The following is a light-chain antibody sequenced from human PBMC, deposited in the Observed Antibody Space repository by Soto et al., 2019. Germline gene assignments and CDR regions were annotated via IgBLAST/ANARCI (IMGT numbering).Light chain of an antibody. V-gene: IGKV4-1*01. J-gene: IGKJ1*01. CDR1: QAGLHGSNY. CDR2: WAS. Sequence: DIVMTQSPDSLAVSLGERATINCKSSQAGLHGSNYLAWYQQKLGQYPNLLIYWASTRESAVPDRFSGSGSGTDFTLPSNPLQAEDVAIYYCQQYYTTPVTFGQGTQVEIK. CDR3: QQYYTTPVT.